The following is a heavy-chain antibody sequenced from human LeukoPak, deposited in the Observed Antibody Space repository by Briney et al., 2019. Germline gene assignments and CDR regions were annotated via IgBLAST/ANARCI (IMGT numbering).Heavy chain of an antibody. CDR2: IKSSNT. CDR3: ARVPDWTYVPDY. Sequence: TLSLTCTVSGGFISSDRFYWTWVRQPAGKGLEWIGRIKSSNTNYNPSLKSRVSISLDTSTNQFSLKLSSLTAADTAVYYCARVPDWTYVPDYWGQGTLVTVSS. V-gene: IGHV4-61*02. D-gene: IGHD3-16*01. CDR1: GGFISSDRFY. J-gene: IGHJ4*02.